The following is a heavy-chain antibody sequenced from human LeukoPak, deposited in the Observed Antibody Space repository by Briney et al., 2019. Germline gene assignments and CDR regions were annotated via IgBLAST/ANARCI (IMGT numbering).Heavy chain of an antibody. Sequence: PSETLSLTCTVSGGSISSYYWSWIRQPAGKGLEWIGRIYTSGSTYYNASLKSRVTTSVDTTKNQFSLKLSSVTAADTAVYYCARDRYYYDSSGYYYLFDYWGQGTLVTVSS. V-gene: IGHV4-4*07. D-gene: IGHD3-22*01. J-gene: IGHJ4*02. CDR1: GGSISSYY. CDR3: ARDRYYYDSSGYYYLFDY. CDR2: IYTSGST.